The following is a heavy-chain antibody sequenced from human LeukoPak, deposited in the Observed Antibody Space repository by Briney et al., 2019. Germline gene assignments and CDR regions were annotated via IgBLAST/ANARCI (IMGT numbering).Heavy chain of an antibody. CDR1: GFIFNNYA. V-gene: IGHV3-23*01. CDR2: ISGDGGTT. J-gene: IGHJ4*01. D-gene: IGHD3-3*01. CDR3: AKDRYDFWSGFKYYFVS. Sequence: PGGSLRLSCAGSGFIFNNYAMHWVRHPPGKGLEWGSGISGDGGTTYYADSVKGRCTISRDKSKSTLYLQMNSLGADDTAVYYCAKDRYDFWSGFKYYFVSWGQGTLVTVSS.